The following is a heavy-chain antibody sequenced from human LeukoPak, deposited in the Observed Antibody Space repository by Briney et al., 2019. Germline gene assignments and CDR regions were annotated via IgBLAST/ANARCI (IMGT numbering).Heavy chain of an antibody. CDR3: ARDRVSWSGYDRNFDY. J-gene: IGHJ4*02. CDR1: GFTFSSYS. CDR2: ISSSSSYI. Sequence: AGGSLRLSCAASGFTFSSYSMNWVRQAPGKGLEWVSSISSSSSYIYYADSVKGRFTISRDNAKNSLYLQMNSLRAEDTAVYYCARDRVSWSGYDRNFDYWGQGTLVTVSS. V-gene: IGHV3-21*01. D-gene: IGHD5-12*01.